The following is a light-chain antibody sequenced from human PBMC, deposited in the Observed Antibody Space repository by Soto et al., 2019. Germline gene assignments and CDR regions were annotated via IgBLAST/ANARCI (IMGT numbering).Light chain of an antibody. CDR3: QQYNNWPRT. CDR1: QSVSTK. V-gene: IGKV3-15*01. Sequence: EIVMTQSPGTLSVSPGERATLSCRASQSVSTKLAWYQQKPGQAPRLLIDGASTRATGIPARFSGSGSGTEFTLTISSLQSEDFAVYYCQQYNNWPRTFGQGTKVEIK. J-gene: IGKJ1*01. CDR2: GAS.